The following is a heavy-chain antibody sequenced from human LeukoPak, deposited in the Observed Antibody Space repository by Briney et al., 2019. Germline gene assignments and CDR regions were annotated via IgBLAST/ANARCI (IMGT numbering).Heavy chain of an antibody. J-gene: IGHJ5*02. CDR3: ARDGARYGSGSHEALGWFDP. D-gene: IGHD3-10*01. CDR1: GYTFTYYY. V-gene: IGHV1-46*01. Sequence: GASVKVSCKSSGYTFTYYYMHWVRQAPGQGLEWMGIINPSGGSTSYARKFQGRVTMTRDTSTSTVYMELSSLRSEDTAVYYCARDGARYGSGSHEALGWFDPWGQGTLVTVSS. CDR2: INPSGGST.